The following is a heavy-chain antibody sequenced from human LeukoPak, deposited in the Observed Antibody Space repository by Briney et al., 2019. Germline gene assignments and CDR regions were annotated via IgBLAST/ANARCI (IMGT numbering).Heavy chain of an antibody. J-gene: IGHJ5*02. CDR1: GGTFSSES. Sequence: SVRVSCKASGGTFSSESISWVRQAPGQGLEWMGGIIPIFGTANYAQKFQGRVTITADESTSTAYMELSSLRSEDTAVYYCARDTYSGSFHWFDPWGQGTLVTVSS. CDR2: IIPIFGTA. D-gene: IGHD1-26*01. CDR3: ARDTYSGSFHWFDP. V-gene: IGHV1-69*13.